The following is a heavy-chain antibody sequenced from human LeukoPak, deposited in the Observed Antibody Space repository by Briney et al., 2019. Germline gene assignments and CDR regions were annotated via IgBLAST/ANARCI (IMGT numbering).Heavy chain of an antibody. CDR3: ARVWYSSRDGWFDP. Sequence: GGSLRPSCAASGFTFSSYSMNWVRQAPGKGLEWVSYISSSSSTIYYADSVKGRFTISRDNAKNSLYLQMNGLRDEDTAVYYCARVWYSSRDGWFDPWGQGTLVTVSS. J-gene: IGHJ5*02. CDR2: ISSSSSTI. D-gene: IGHD6-19*01. CDR1: GFTFSSYS. V-gene: IGHV3-48*02.